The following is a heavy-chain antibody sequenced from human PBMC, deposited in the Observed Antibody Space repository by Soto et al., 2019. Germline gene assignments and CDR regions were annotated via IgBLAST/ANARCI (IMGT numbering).Heavy chain of an antibody. CDR3: ARQRPTDGRWEFANYYGMDV. V-gene: IGHV5-51*01. CDR2: IYPGDSDT. Sequence: GESLKISCKGSEYNFSTYWIAWVRQMPGKGLEWMGIIYPGDSDTRYSPSFQGQVTISADKSISTAHLQWSSLKLSSVTAADTAVYYCARQRPTDGRWEFANYYGMDVWGQGTPVTVSS. CDR1: EYNFSTYW. D-gene: IGHD1-26*01. J-gene: IGHJ6*02.